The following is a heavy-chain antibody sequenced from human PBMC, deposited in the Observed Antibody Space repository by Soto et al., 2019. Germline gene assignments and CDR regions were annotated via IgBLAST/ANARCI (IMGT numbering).Heavy chain of an antibody. CDR2: ISYDGSNK. J-gene: IGHJ4*02. V-gene: IGHV3-30-3*01. Sequence: QVQLVESGGGVVQPGRSLRLSCAASGFTFSSYAMHWVRQAPGKGLEWVAVISYDGSNKYYADSVKGRFTISRDNSKNTLYLQMNSLRAEDTAVYYCARASQVTASDSWGQGTLVTVSS. CDR3: ARASQVTASDS. D-gene: IGHD2-21*02. CDR1: GFTFSSYA.